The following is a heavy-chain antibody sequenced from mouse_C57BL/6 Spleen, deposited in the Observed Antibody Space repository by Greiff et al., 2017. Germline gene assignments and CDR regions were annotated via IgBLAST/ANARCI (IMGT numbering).Heavy chain of an antibody. Sequence: QVQLQQPGAELVKPGASVTLSCKASGYTFTSYWMHWVKRRPGQGLVWIGMIHPNGGSTNYNEKFKSKATLTVDKSYNTAYLQFSSLTTEDSAVYYCARAADGSSSWLDYWGQGTLVTVSA. CDR3: ARAADGSSSWLDY. CDR1: GYTFTSYW. V-gene: IGHV1-64*01. D-gene: IGHD1-1*01. CDR2: IHPNGGST. J-gene: IGHJ3*01.